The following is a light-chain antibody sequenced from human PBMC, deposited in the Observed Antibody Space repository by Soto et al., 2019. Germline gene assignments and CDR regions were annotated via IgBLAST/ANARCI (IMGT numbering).Light chain of an antibody. CDR2: GAS. CDR1: QSVSSN. Sequence: EIVMTQSPATLSVSPGERATLSCRASQSVSSNLAWYQQKPGQAPRLLIHGASTRATGIPARFSGSGPGTDFTLTISSLQSEDFAVYYCQHRTTFGQGTKVEIK. J-gene: IGKJ1*01. CDR3: QHRTT. V-gene: IGKV3-15*01.